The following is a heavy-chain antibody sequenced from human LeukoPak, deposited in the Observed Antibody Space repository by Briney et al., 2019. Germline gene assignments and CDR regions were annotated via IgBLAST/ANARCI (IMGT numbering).Heavy chain of an antibody. CDR3: ARDLYCSGDSCYSGLKY. Sequence: HTGGSLRLSCAASRFTFSNYAMHWVRQAPGKGLEWVAVISYDENHKYYADSVKGRFTISRDNSKNTLYLQMNSLRAEDTAVYYCARDLYCSGDSCYSGLKYWGQGTLVTVSS. CDR2: ISYDENHK. D-gene: IGHD2-15*01. V-gene: IGHV3-30*19. CDR1: RFTFSNYA. J-gene: IGHJ4*02.